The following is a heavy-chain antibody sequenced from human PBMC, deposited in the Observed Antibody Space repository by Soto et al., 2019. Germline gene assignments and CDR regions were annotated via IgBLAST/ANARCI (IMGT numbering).Heavy chain of an antibody. Sequence: RASVKVSCKASGYTFTSYGISWVRQAPGQGLEWMGWISAYNGNTNYAQKLQGRVTMTTDTSTSTAYMELRSLRSDDTAVYYCTRHTEVEGDAFDIWGQGTMVTVSS. V-gene: IGHV1-18*01. CDR3: TRHTEVEGDAFDI. CDR1: GYTFTSYG. CDR2: ISAYNGNT. J-gene: IGHJ3*02. D-gene: IGHD1-1*01.